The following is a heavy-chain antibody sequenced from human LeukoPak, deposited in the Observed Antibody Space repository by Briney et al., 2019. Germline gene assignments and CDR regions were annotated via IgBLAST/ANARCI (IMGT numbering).Heavy chain of an antibody. D-gene: IGHD3-10*01. CDR1: GFTFSSYW. J-gene: IGHJ4*02. V-gene: IGHV3-7*01. CDR2: IKQDGSEK. CDR3: AREESSSSLRFGESLYYFDY. Sequence: GGSLRLSCAASGFTFSSYWVSWVRQAPGKGLEWVANIKQDGSEKYYVDSVKGRFTISRDNAKNSLYLQMNSLRAEDTAVYYCAREESSSSLRFGESLYYFDYWGQGTLVTVSS.